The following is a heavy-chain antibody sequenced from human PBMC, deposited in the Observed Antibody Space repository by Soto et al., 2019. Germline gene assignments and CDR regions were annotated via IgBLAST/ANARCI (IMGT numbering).Heavy chain of an antibody. CDR1: GFTLSSYW. V-gene: IGHV3-7*01. CDR3: VTSVTTHDY. D-gene: IGHD4-17*01. CDR2: IKQDGSQK. J-gene: IGHJ4*02. Sequence: EVQLVESGGGLVQPGGSLRLSCAASGFTLSSYWMNWVRLAPGKGLERVANIKQDGSQKNYVDSVKGRFTISRDNAKNSLYLQMSRLRAEDTAVYYCVTSVTTHDYWGQGTLVTVSS.